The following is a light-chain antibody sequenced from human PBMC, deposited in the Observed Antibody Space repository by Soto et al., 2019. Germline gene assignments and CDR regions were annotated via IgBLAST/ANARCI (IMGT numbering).Light chain of an antibody. CDR2: EVR. CDR3: SSYTSKSSLI. J-gene: IGLJ2*01. CDR1: MRDVGAYNL. V-gene: IGLV2-14*01. Sequence: QSALTQPASVSGSPGQSITISCAGTMRDVGAYNLVSWYQQHPGRAPQLIIYEVRNRPSGISFRFSGSQSGNTASLTISGLQAEDEADYYCSSYTSKSSLIFGGGTKLTAL.